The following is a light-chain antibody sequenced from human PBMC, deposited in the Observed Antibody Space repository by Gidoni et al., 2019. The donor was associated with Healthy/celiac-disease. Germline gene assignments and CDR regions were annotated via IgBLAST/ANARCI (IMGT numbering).Light chain of an antibody. J-gene: IGKJ4*01. Sequence: ATRMSPPPSALSASTGDRVTITCRASQGISSYLAWYQQKPGKAPKLLIYAASTLQSGVPPRFSGSGSGTDFTLTISCLQSEDFATYYCQQYYSYPLTFGEGTKVEIK. CDR3: QQYYSYPLT. CDR1: QGISSY. CDR2: AAS. V-gene: IGKV1-8*01.